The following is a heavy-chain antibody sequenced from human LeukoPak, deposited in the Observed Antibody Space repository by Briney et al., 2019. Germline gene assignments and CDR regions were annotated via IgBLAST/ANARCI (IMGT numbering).Heavy chain of an antibody. V-gene: IGHV4-38-2*02. Sequence: PSESLSLTCAVSGYFISTGYYWGWIRQPPGKGLEWIGSLYHSGSTYYNSSLKSRVTISVDTSKNHFSLKLSSVTAADTAVYYCARDTYCTNGVCYLDYWGQGTLVTVSS. CDR3: ARDTYCTNGVCYLDY. J-gene: IGHJ4*02. CDR1: GYFISTGYY. D-gene: IGHD2-8*01. CDR2: LYHSGST.